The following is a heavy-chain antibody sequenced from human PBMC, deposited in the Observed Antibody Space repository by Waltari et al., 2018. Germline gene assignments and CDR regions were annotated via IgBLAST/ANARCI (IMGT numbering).Heavy chain of an antibody. J-gene: IGHJ4*02. CDR3: ARVGYDFWSGYYRPTTFDY. D-gene: IGHD3-3*01. Sequence: QVQLQESGPGLVKPSETLSLTCAVSGYSISSGYYWGWIRHPPGKGLEWIGSIYHSGSTYYNPSLKSRVTISVDTSKNQFSLKLSSVTAADTAVYYCARVGYDFWSGYYRPTTFDYWGQGTLVTVSS. CDR1: GYSISSGYY. CDR2: IYHSGST. V-gene: IGHV4-38-2*01.